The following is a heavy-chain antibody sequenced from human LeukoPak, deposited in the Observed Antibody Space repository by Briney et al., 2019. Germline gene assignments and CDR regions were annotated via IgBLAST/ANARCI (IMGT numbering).Heavy chain of an antibody. V-gene: IGHV1-2*02. CDR3: ARAIPCSSSSCLDY. CDR1: GYTFTAYY. D-gene: IGHD2-2*01. CDR2: INPHSGGT. Sequence: ASVKVSCKASGYTFTAYYMHWVRQAPGQGLEWMGWINPHSGGTNFAQKFQGRVTMTRDTSITTAHMELSRLTSDDTAMYYCARAIPCSSSSCLDYWGQGTLVTVSS. J-gene: IGHJ4*02.